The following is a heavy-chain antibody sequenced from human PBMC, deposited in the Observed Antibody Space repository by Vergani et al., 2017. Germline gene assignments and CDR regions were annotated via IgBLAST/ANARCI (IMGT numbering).Heavy chain of an antibody. Sequence: EVQLVESGGGLVKPGGSLRLSCSASGFTFSNAWMSCVRQAPGKGLEWVGRIKSKTDGGTTDYAAPVKGRFTISRDDSKNTLYLQMNSLKTEDTAVYYCTTDPRYCGDGSCYWLRDHHYYGMDVWGQGTTVTVSS. CDR2: IKSKTDGGTT. J-gene: IGHJ6*02. CDR1: GFTFSNAW. D-gene: IGHD2-21*01. CDR3: TTDPRYCGDGSCYWLRDHHYYGMDV. V-gene: IGHV3-15*01.